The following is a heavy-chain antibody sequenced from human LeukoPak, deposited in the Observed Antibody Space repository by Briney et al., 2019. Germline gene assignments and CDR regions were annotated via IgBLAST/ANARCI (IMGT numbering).Heavy chain of an antibody. Sequence: SETLSLTCTVSGGSISSSSYYWGWIRQPPGKGLEWIGSIYYSGSTYYDPSLKSRVTISVDTSKNQFSLKLSSVTAADTAVYYCARLRNFLAFDYWGQGTLVTVSS. CDR3: ARLRNFLAFDY. CDR2: IYYSGST. CDR1: GGSISSSSYY. J-gene: IGHJ4*02. D-gene: IGHD1-14*01. V-gene: IGHV4-39*01.